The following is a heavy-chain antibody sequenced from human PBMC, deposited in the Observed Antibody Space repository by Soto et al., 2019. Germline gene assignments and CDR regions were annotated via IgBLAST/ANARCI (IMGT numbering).Heavy chain of an antibody. V-gene: IGHV3-30*18. CDR3: AKDLRSGRDYGACDGNDY. D-gene: IGHD4-17*01. CDR1: GFTFSSYG. J-gene: IGHJ4*02. CDR2: ISYDGSNK. Sequence: GGSLRLSCAASGFTFSSYGMHWVRQAPGKGLEWVAVISYDGSNKYYADSVKGRFTISRDNSKKTLYLQMNSLRAEDTAVYYCAKDLRSGRDYGACDGNDYWGQGTLVTVSS.